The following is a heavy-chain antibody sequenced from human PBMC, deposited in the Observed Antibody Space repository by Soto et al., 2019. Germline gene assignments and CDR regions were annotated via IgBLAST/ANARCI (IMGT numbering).Heavy chain of an antibody. D-gene: IGHD1-26*01. CDR2: IYSGGDT. Sequence: GSLRLSCSASGFTVSNNYMTWVRQAPGKGLEWVSVIYSGGDTYYADSVEGRFTISRDNSKNTVYLQMNSLRADDTAVYYCARDLLGRPYYYGLDVWGQGTTVTVS. CDR3: ARDLLGRPYYYGLDV. J-gene: IGHJ6*02. V-gene: IGHV3-53*01. CDR1: GFTVSNNY.